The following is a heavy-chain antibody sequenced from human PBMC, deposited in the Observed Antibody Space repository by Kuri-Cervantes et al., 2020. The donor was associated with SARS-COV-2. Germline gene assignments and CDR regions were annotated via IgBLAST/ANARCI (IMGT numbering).Heavy chain of an antibody. CDR2: INHSGST. Sequence: SETLSLTCAVYGGSFSGYYWSWIRQPPGKGLEWIGEINHSGSTNYNPSLKSRVTISVDTSKNQFPLKLSSVTAADTAVYYCARALFAPSTSYKTYYSYYMDVWGKGTTVTVSS. V-gene: IGHV4-34*01. CDR1: GGSFSGYY. J-gene: IGHJ6*03. CDR3: ARALFAPSTSYKTYYSYYMDV. D-gene: IGHD2-2*01.